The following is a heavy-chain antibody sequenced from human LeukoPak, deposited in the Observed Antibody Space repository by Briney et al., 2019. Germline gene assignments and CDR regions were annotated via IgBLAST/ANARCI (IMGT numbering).Heavy chain of an antibody. CDR1: GFTFSSYA. J-gene: IGHJ4*02. CDR3: ARATYYYGSGMVDY. D-gene: IGHD3-10*01. CDR2: ISSNGGST. V-gene: IGHV3-64*01. Sequence: GESLRLSCAASGFTFSSYAMHWVRQAPGKGLEYVSAISSNGGSTYYANSVKGRFTISRDNSKNTLYLQMGSLRAEDMAVYYCARATYYYGSGMVDYWGQGTLVTVSS.